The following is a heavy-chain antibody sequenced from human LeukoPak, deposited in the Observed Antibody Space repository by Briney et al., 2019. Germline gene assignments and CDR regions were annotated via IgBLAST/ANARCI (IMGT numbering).Heavy chain of an antibody. CDR3: ADRGEQQLVTGGY. D-gene: IGHD6-13*01. V-gene: IGHV4-34*01. Sequence: SETLSLTCAVYGGSFSGYYWSWIRQPPGKGLEWIGEINHSGSTNYNPSLKSRVTISVDTSKNQFSLKLSPVTAADTAVYYCADRGEQQLVTGGYWGQGTLVTVSS. CDR1: GGSFSGYY. CDR2: INHSGST. J-gene: IGHJ4*02.